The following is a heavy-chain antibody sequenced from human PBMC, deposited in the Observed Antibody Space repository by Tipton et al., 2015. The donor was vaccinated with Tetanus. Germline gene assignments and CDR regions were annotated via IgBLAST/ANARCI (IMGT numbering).Heavy chain of an antibody. CDR2: SWYDGTDK. D-gene: IGHD2-15*01. Sequence: SLRLSCAASGFIFSSYGIHWVRQARGKGLEWVAVSWYDGTDKYYADSVKGRFTISRDNSKNTLYLQMNSLRAGDTAVYYCAREADCSGGSCFSGDFDNWGQGTQVTVSS. CDR3: AREADCSGGSCFSGDFDN. CDR1: GFIFSSYG. J-gene: IGHJ4*02. V-gene: IGHV3-33*01.